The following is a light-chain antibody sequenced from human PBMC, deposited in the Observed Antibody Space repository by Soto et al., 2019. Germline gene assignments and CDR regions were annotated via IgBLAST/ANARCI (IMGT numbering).Light chain of an antibody. V-gene: IGKV1-39*01. CDR2: AAS. Sequence: DVQMTQSPSSLSASVGDSITITCRASQSISSYLNWYQQKPGKAPKLLIYAASSLQSGVPSRFSGTGSGTDFTLTISSLQPEDFAIYYCQQSFNSPRTFGQGTKVDIK. CDR1: QSISSY. CDR3: QQSFNSPRT. J-gene: IGKJ1*01.